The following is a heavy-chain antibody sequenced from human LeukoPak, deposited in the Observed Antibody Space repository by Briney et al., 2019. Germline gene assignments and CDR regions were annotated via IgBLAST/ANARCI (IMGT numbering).Heavy chain of an antibody. D-gene: IGHD6-19*01. V-gene: IGHV4-61*01. J-gene: IGHJ4*02. CDR2: IYYSGST. Sequence: SGTLSLTCTVSGGSVSSGSYYWSWIRQPPGKGLEWIGYIYYSGSTNYNPSLKSRVTISVDTSKNQFSLKLSSVTAADTAVYYCAREGSSGCFDYWGQGTLVTVSS. CDR1: GGSVSSGSYY. CDR3: AREGSSGCFDY.